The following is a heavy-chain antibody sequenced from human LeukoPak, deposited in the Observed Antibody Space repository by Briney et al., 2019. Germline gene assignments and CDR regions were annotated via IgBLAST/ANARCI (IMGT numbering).Heavy chain of an antibody. CDR1: GFTVSSNY. CDR3: ASERGRNVDFSFDY. V-gene: IGHV3-53*01. CDR2: IYSGGST. J-gene: IGHJ4*02. D-gene: IGHD4-17*01. Sequence: GGSLRLSCAASGFTVSSNYMSWVRQAPGKGLEWVSVIYSGGSTYYADSVKGRFTISRDNSKNTLYLQMNSLRAEDTAVYYCASERGRNVDFSFDYWAREPWSPSPQ.